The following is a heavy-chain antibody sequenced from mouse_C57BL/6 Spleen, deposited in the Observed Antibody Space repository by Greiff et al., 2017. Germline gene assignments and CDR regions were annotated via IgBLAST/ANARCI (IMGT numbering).Heavy chain of an antibody. J-gene: IGHJ3*01. Sequence: QVQLQQSGAELVRPGTSVKVSCKASGYAFTNYLIAWVKQRPGQGLEWIGVINPGSGGTNYNEKFKGKATLTADKSSSTAYMQLSSLKSEDSAVYFCARGNSKDGFAYWGQGTLVTVSA. CDR1: GYAFTNYL. D-gene: IGHD2-5*01. CDR2: INPGSGGT. CDR3: ARGNSKDGFAY. V-gene: IGHV1-54*01.